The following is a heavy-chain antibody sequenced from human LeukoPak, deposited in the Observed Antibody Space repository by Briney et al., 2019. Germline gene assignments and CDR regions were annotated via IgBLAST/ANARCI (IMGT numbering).Heavy chain of an antibody. V-gene: IGHV4-61*02. Sequence: SETLSLTCTVSGGSISSGSYYWSWIRQPAGKGLEWIGRIYTSGSTNYNPSLKSRVTISVDTSKNQFSLKLSSVTAVDTAVYYCARDRYYDILTGYYAPDADYYMDVWGKGTTVTVSS. CDR1: GGSISSGSYY. J-gene: IGHJ6*03. CDR2: IYTSGST. D-gene: IGHD3-9*01. CDR3: ARDRYYDILTGYYAPDADYYMDV.